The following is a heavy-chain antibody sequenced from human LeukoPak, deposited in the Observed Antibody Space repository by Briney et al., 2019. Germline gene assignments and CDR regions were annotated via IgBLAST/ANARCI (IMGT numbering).Heavy chain of an antibody. CDR2: FDPNTGAT. D-gene: IGHD3-10*01. V-gene: IGHV1-2*02. CDR3: AGYTVVRGLTLSAFDI. J-gene: IGHJ3*02. CDR1: GDTLTGYY. Sequence: WASVKVSCKASGDTLTGYYIHWVRQAPGQGLEWMGCFDPNTGATHYAQKFQGRVTMTRDTSIDTDFLELRSLISDDTALYYCAGYTVVRGLTLSAFDIWGQGTMVTVSS.